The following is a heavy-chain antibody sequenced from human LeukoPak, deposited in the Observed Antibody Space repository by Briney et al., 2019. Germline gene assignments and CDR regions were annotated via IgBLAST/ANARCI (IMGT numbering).Heavy chain of an antibody. CDR1: GDTFTGYY. V-gene: IGHV1-2*06. J-gene: IGHJ3*02. CDR3: ARTDSSAFDI. Sequence: AAVQVSCKASGDTFTGYYMNRVRQAPGQGLEWMGRINPNSGGTNYAQKFQGRVTMTRDTSISTAYMELSRLRSDDTAVYYCARTDSSAFDIWGQGTMVTVSS. CDR2: INPNSGGT. D-gene: IGHD3-22*01.